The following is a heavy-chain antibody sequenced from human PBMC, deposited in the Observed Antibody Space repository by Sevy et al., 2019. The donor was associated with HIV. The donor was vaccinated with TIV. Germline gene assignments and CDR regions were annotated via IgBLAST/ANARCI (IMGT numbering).Heavy chain of an antibody. CDR3: ARGGGTTHDFWSGYRSLGYYYGMDV. CDR1: GGSFSGYY. D-gene: IGHD3-3*01. CDR2: INHSGST. V-gene: IGHV4-34*01. J-gene: IGHJ6*02. Sequence: SETLSLTCAVYGGSFSGYYWSWIRQPPGKGLEWIGEINHSGSTNYNPSLKSRVTISVDMSKNQFSLKLSSVPAADTAVYYCARGGGTTHDFWSGYRSLGYYYGMDVWGQGTTVTVSS.